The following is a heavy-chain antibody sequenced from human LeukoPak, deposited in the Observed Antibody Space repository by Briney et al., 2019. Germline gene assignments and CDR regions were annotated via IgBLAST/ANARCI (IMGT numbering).Heavy chain of an antibody. CDR3: ATLPAAAGDYYYGMDV. CDR1: GYTFTSYD. Sequence: ASVKVSCKASGYTFTSYDINWVRQATGQGLEWMGWMNPNSGNTGYAQKFQGRVTMTRNTSISTAYMELSSLRSEDTAVYYCATLPAAAGDYYYGMDVWGQGTTVTVSS. J-gene: IGHJ6*02. V-gene: IGHV1-8*01. D-gene: IGHD6-13*01. CDR2: MNPNSGNT.